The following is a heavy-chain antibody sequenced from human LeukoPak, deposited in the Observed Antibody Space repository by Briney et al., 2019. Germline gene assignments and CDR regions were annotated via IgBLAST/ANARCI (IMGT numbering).Heavy chain of an antibody. CDR3: ARDGYSSGWHYYYGMDV. D-gene: IGHD6-19*01. V-gene: IGHV4-31*03. J-gene: IGHJ6*02. Sequence: SETLSLTCSVSGGSISTGAYFWTWIRQHPGKGLEWIGNIHSTGYASYNPSLKSRLTISGDTSKNQFSLKLTSLTAADTALYYCARDGYSSGWHYYYGMDVWGQGATVTVSS. CDR1: GGSISTGAYF. CDR2: IHSTGYA.